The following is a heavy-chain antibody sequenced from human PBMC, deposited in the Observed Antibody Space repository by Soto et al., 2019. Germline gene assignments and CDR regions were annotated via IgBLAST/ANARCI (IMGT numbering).Heavy chain of an antibody. D-gene: IGHD3-10*01. CDR1: GYIFSNYW. CDR3: ATLSYYNSYSGFDF. Sequence: GESLKISCKGSGYIFSNYWIGWVRQMPGKGLEWMGIIYAGDSDTKYSPSFQGQVTISADKSISTAYLHWSSLEASDTAIYYCATLSYYNSYSGFDFWAQGTLVTVSS. J-gene: IGHJ4*02. V-gene: IGHV5-51*01. CDR2: IYAGDSDT.